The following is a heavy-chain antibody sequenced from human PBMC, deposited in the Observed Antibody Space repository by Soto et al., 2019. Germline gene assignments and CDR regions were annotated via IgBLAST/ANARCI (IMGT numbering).Heavy chain of an antibody. J-gene: IGHJ6*02. CDR3: ARVTREYDILTGYFYYYYGMDV. V-gene: IGHV1-18*01. D-gene: IGHD3-9*01. CDR2: ISAYNGNT. CDR1: GYTFTSYG. Sequence: GASVKVSCKASGYTFTSYGISWVRQAPGQGLEWMGWISAYNGNTNYAQKLQGRVTMTTDTSTSTAYMELRSLRSDDTAVYYCARVTREYDILTGYFYYYYGMDVWGQGTTVTVSS.